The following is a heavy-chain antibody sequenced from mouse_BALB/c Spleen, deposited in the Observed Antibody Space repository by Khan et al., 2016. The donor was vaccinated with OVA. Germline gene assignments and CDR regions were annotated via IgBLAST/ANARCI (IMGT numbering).Heavy chain of an antibody. CDR1: GYTFTSYW. V-gene: IGHV1-7*01. CDR2: INPTSGYT. CDR3: ARDRIDC. J-gene: IGHJ2*01. Sequence: VQLKQSGAELAKPGASVKMSCTASGYTFTSYWMHWIKQRPGQGLEWIGYINPTSGYTDYNQKFKDKATLTADKSSSTAYMQLSSLTSYDSAVYYCARDRIDCWGQGTALTVSS.